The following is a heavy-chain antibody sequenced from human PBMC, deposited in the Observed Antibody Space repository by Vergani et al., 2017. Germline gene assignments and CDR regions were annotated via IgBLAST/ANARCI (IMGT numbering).Heavy chain of an antibody. CDR2: IIPIFGTA. CDR1: GGTFSSYA. V-gene: IGHV1-69*18. Sequence: QVQLVQSGAEVKKPGSSVKVSCKASGGTFSSYAISWVRQAPGQGLEWMGRIIPIFGTANYAQKFQGRVTTTADESTSTAYMELSSLRSEDTAVYYCARDRVDDCWSGYYYYYYGMDVWGQGTTVTVSS. D-gene: IGHD3-3*01. CDR3: ARDRVDDCWSGYYYYYYGMDV. J-gene: IGHJ6*02.